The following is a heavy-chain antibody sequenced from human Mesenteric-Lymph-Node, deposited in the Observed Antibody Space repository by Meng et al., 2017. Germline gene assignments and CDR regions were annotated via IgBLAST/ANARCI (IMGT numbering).Heavy chain of an antibody. J-gene: IGHJ3*02. CDR2: IIPNFGTA. CDR3: ARGRIFMVGGVIIANDAFDI. V-gene: IGHV1-69*05. D-gene: IGHD3-10*01. CDR1: GGTFSSYA. Sequence: SVKVSCKAAGGTFSSYAISWGRQGPGQGLEWMGGIIPNFGTANYAQKFQGRVTITTDESTSTAYMELSSMRSEDTAVYYCARGRIFMVGGVIIANDAFDIWGQGTMVTVSS.